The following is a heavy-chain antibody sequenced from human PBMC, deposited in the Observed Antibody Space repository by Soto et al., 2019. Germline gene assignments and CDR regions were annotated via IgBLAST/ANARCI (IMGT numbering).Heavy chain of an antibody. Sequence: AGSVKVSFKACGYPFSDYYMHLVRQAPGQGLEWMGWINPKSGDTSYAQKFQGWVTMTRDTSISTGYMELSRLRSDDTAVYYCARVKDADYSNWFDPWGQGTMVTVSS. CDR3: ARVKDADYSNWFDP. V-gene: IGHV1-2*04. D-gene: IGHD4-4*01. J-gene: IGHJ5*02. CDR2: INPKSGDT. CDR1: GYPFSDYY.